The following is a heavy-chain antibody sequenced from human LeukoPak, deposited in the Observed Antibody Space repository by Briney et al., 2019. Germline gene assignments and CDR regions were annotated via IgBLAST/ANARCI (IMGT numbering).Heavy chain of an antibody. J-gene: IGHJ4*02. Sequence: GGSLRLSCVASGFTFSSYWMSWVRQAPGKGLGWVANIKQDGSEKYYVDSVKGRFTISRDNAKNSLFLQMHSLRAEDTAVYYCARDLDGWESYFDYWGQGTLVTVSS. CDR3: ARDLDGWESYFDY. CDR1: GFTFSSYW. CDR2: IKQDGSEK. D-gene: IGHD1-26*01. V-gene: IGHV3-7*01.